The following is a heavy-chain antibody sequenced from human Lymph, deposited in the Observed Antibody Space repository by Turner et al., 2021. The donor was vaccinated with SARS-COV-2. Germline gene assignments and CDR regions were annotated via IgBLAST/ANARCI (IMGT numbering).Heavy chain of an antibody. D-gene: IGHD4-17*01. J-gene: IGHJ4*02. V-gene: IGHV3-21*01. CDR2: ISSSSSYI. CDR3: ARDIPTTADYFDY. CDR1: RFTFSTYS. Sequence: EVQRVESGGGVVKSGGSVSLSCPASRFTFSTYSMNWVRQAPGKGLEWISSISSSSSYIYYADSVKGRFTISRDDAKNSLYLQMNSLRAEDTAVYYCARDIPTTADYFDYWGQGTLVTVSS.